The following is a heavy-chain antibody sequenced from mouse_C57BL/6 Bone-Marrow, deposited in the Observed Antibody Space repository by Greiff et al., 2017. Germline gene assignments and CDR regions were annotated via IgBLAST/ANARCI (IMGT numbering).Heavy chain of an antibody. CDR2: IDPETGGT. J-gene: IGHJ3*01. D-gene: IGHD1-1*01. Sequence: VQGVESGAELVRPGASVTLSCKASGYTFTDYEMHWVKQTPVHGLEWIGAIDPETGGTAYNQKFKGKAILTADNSSSTAYMVLRSLTSEDSAVYYCTRKCYYYGSSFAYWGQGTLVTVSA. CDR3: TRKCYYYGSSFAY. CDR1: GYTFTDYE. V-gene: IGHV1-15*01.